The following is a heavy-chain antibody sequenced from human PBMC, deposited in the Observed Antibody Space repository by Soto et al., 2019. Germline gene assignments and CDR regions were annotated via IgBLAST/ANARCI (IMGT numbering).Heavy chain of an antibody. J-gene: IGHJ4*02. CDR1: GYTFTSYA. Sequence: QVQLVQSGAEEKKPGASVKVSCKASGYTFTSYAMHWVRQAPGQRLEWMGWINAGNGNTKYSQKSQGRVTITRDTSASTADTEASSLRAEDTAVFSGARSIVVVTALGCWGRGTLVTVSS. CDR3: ARSIVVVTALGC. V-gene: IGHV1-3*05. CDR2: INAGNGNT. D-gene: IGHD2-21*02.